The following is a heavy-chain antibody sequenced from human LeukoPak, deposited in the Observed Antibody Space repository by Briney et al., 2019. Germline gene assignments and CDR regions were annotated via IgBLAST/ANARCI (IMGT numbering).Heavy chain of an antibody. CDR2: INHSGST. CDR3: ATLGEYYDSSGYYYN. Sequence: SETLSLTCAVYGGSFSGFYWSWIRQPPGKRLEWIGEINHSGSTYYNPSLKSRVTISVDTSKNQFSLKLTSVTAADTAVYYCATLGEYYDSSGYYYNWGQGTLVTVSS. D-gene: IGHD3-22*01. J-gene: IGHJ4*02. V-gene: IGHV4-34*01. CDR1: GGSFSGFY.